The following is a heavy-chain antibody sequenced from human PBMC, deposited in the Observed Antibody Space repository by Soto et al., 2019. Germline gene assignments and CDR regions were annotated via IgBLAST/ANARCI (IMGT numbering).Heavy chain of an antibody. CDR1: GFTFSSYA. Sequence: QVQLVESGGGVVQPGRSLRLSCAASGFTFSSYAMHWVRQAPGKGLEWVAVISYDGSNKYYADSVKGRFTISRDNSKNTLYLQMNSLRAEDTAMYYCARDQGEGSRAYYYYGMDVWGQGTTVTVSS. CDR3: ARDQGEGSRAYYYYGMDV. J-gene: IGHJ6*02. V-gene: IGHV3-30-3*01. CDR2: ISYDGSNK. D-gene: IGHD6-13*01.